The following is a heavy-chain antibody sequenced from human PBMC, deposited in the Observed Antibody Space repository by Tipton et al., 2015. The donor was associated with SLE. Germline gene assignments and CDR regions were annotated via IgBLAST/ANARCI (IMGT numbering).Heavy chain of an antibody. Sequence: SLRLSCAASGVIFSDYYTHSIRQAPGKALVWVSYTSSNGSVIHYADSVKGRFTISQGNDKKSLCLQMDSLRAEDTAIYYCARWKVEYYGRPNSFYYYIDVWGEGTTVTVSS. D-gene: IGHD3-10*01. V-gene: IGHV3-11*04. J-gene: IGHJ6*03. CDR2: TSSNGSVI. CDR3: ARWKVEYYGRPNSFYYYIDV. CDR1: GVIFSDYY.